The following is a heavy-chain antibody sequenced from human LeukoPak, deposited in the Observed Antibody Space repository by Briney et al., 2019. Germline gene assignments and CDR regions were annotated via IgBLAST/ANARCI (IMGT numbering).Heavy chain of an antibody. J-gene: IGHJ5*02. CDR3: ARGTSHRYGDYINWFDP. Sequence: GASVKVSCNASGYTFTSYDINLARQANGQGLEWMGWMNPNSGNTGYAQKFQGRVTITRNTSISTAYMELSSLRSEDTAVYYCARGTSHRYGDYINWFDPWGQGTLVTVSS. D-gene: IGHD4-17*01. CDR2: MNPNSGNT. V-gene: IGHV1-8*03. CDR1: GYTFTSYD.